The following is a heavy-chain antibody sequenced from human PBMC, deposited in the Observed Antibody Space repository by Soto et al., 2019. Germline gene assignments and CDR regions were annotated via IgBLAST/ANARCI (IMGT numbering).Heavy chain of an antibody. V-gene: IGHV3-9*01. CDR1: GFTFDDYA. CDR3: AKEYYYDSTGYIDY. J-gene: IGHJ4*02. CDR2: ISWNSGNI. D-gene: IGHD3-22*01. Sequence: SLRLSCAASGFTFDDYAMHWVRQAPGKGLEWVSGISWNSGNIGYADSVKGRFTISRDNAKNSLYLQMNSLRAEDTALYYCAKEYYYDSTGYIDYWGQGTLVTVSS.